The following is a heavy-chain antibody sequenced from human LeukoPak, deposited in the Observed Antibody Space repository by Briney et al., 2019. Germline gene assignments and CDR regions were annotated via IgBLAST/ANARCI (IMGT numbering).Heavy chain of an antibody. V-gene: IGHV1-69*06. D-gene: IGHD3-10*01. J-gene: IGHJ5*02. CDR3: ARDGAMVRGVIITNSGWFDP. CDR2: IIPIFGTA. Sequence: SVKVSCKASGGTFSSYAISGVRQAPGQGLEWMGGIIPIFGTANYAQKFQGRVTITADKSTSTAYMELSSLRSEDTAVYYCARDGAMVRGVIITNSGWFDPWGQGTLVTVSS. CDR1: GGTFSSYA.